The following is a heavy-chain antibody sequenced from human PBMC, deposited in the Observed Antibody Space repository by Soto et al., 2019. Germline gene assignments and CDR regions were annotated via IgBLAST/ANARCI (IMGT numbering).Heavy chain of an antibody. V-gene: IGHV1-18*01. Sequence: QVQLVQSGAEVKKPGASVKVSCKASGYTFSSYDISWVRQAPGQGLEWMGWISVYNGNTNYAQKLQGRVIMNTDTSTSTASMELRRLRSDDTAVYYWARAVAYYDVWSRSPPYYYYMDFWGKGTTVTVSS. CDR1: GYTFSSYD. J-gene: IGHJ6*03. CDR3: ARAVAYYDVWSRSPPYYYYMDF. CDR2: ISVYNGNT. D-gene: IGHD3-3*01.